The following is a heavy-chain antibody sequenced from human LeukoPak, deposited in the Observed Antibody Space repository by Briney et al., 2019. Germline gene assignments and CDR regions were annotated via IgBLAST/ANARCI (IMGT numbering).Heavy chain of an antibody. J-gene: IGHJ3*02. CDR2: INSDGFSI. CDR1: GFTFSAYW. CDR3: ARFYGGSALDN. D-gene: IGHD3-16*01. V-gene: IGHV3-74*01. Sequence: GGSLRLSCAASGFTFSAYWMHWVRQAPGKGLVWVSRINSDGFSIAYADSVKGRFTISRDNAKNTLYLHMNSLRAEDTAVYYCARFYGGSALDNWGQGTMVTVSS.